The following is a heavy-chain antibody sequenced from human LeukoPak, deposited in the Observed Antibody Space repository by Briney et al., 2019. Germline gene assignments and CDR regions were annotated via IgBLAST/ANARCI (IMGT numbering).Heavy chain of an antibody. J-gene: IGHJ5*02. D-gene: IGHD3-10*01. CDR2: IIPILDVI. Sequence: ASVKVSCKASGGTFSSYAINWVRQAPGQGLEWMGRIIPILDVINYAQKFQGRVTITADKSTSTAYMELSSLRAEDTAVYYCARVLSASGSPTADPWGQGTLVTVSS. CDR3: ARVLSASGSPTADP. V-gene: IGHV1-69*04. CDR1: GGTFSSYA.